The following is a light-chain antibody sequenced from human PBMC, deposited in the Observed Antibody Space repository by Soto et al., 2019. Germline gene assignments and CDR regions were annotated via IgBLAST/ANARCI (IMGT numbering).Light chain of an antibody. CDR3: QQRSNWPRT. Sequence: EIVMTQSPDTLSVSPGDRAALSCRTSQSVSSDLAWYQQKPGQAPRLLIYDVSNRATGIPARFSGSGSGTDFTLTISSLQPEDFAVYYCQQRSNWPRTLGQGTKVDNK. CDR2: DVS. V-gene: IGKV3-11*01. J-gene: IGKJ1*01. CDR1: QSVSSD.